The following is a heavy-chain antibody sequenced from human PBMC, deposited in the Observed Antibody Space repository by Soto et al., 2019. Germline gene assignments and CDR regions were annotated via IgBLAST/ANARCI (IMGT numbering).Heavy chain of an antibody. D-gene: IGHD2-15*01. J-gene: IGHJ4*02. V-gene: IGHV4-4*02. CDR3: ATLPPRIVVVVLPIPS. CDR1: GGSISSTNW. CDR2: VYHTRST. Sequence: QVQLQQSGPRLARPSGTLSLTCVVSGGSISSTNWWTWVRQTPGKGREWIGEVYHTRSTKYNPSLKNRVTITLDKSNNLPSLNLKSVTAADTAVYYCATLPPRIVVVVLPIPSWGQGTLVTVSS.